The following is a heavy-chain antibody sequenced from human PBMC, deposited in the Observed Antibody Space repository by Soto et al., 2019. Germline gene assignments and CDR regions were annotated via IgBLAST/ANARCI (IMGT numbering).Heavy chain of an antibody. D-gene: IGHD2-2*01. CDR2: ISGSGGST. V-gene: IGHV3-23*01. J-gene: IGHJ4*02. Sequence: GGSLRLSCAASGFTFSSYAMSWVRQAPGKGLEWVSAISGSGGSTYYADSVKGRFTISRDNSKNTLYLQMNSLRAEDTAVYYCAKDKLFVVPPPLHDYIDFWGQGTLVTLSS. CDR3: AKDKLFVVPPPLHDYIDF. CDR1: GFTFSSYA.